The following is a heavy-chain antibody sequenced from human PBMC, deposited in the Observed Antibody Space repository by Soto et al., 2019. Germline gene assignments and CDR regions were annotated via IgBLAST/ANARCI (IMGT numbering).Heavy chain of an antibody. CDR2: IYHSGST. Sequence: QVQLQESGPGLVKPSGTLSLTCAVSGGSISSRNCWSLVRQPPGKGLEWIGEIYHSGSTNYNPSLQSRVTISVDKSKHQFSLKPSSVTSADTAVYYCAADEVGYNSYSCQGHLVTVAS. D-gene: IGHD5-18*01. V-gene: IGHV4-4*02. J-gene: IGHJ4*02. CDR3: AADEVGYNSY. CDR1: GGSISSRNC.